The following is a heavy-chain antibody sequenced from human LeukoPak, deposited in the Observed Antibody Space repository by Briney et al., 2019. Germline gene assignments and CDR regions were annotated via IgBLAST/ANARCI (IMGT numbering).Heavy chain of an antibody. Sequence: SETLSLTCTVSGASISSFHWTWIRQSAGKGLEWIGLIYSSGRAIYNPSLKSRVSMSVDMPKNKLSLKLSSVIAADTAMYYCARKDRDYWGQGTLVTVSS. CDR1: GASISSFH. CDR3: ARKDRDY. J-gene: IGHJ4*02. V-gene: IGHV4-4*07. CDR2: IYSSGRA.